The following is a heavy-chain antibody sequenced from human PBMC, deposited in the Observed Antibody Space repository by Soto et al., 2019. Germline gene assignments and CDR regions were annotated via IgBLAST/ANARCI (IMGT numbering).Heavy chain of an antibody. D-gene: IGHD6-19*01. CDR3: ARHDLIAVAAFIEY. CDR2: IYYSGST. J-gene: IGHJ4*02. V-gene: IGHV4-39*01. Sequence: QLQLQESGPGLVKPSETLSLTCTVSGGSIRSSNYHWGWIRQPPGKGLEWIASIYYSGSTYYSPSLNSRVTISVDTSKNQFSLNLSFVTAADTAVYFCARHDLIAVAAFIEYWGLGTLVTVSS. CDR1: GGSIRSSNYH.